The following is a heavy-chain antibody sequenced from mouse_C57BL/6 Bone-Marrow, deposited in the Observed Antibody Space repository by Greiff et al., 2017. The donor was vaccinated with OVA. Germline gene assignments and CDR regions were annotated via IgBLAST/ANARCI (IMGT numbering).Heavy chain of an antibody. CDR1: GYTFTSYW. V-gene: IGHV1-59*01. Sequence: VKLQQPGAELVRPGTSVKLSCKASGYTFTSYWMHWVKQRPGQGLEWIGVIDPSDSYTNYNQKFKGKATLTVDTSSSTAYMQLRSLTSEDSAVYYCASSNSCGVLWFAYWGQGTLVTVSA. D-gene: IGHD4-1*02. CDR2: IDPSDSYT. CDR3: ASSNSCGVLWFAY. J-gene: IGHJ3*01.